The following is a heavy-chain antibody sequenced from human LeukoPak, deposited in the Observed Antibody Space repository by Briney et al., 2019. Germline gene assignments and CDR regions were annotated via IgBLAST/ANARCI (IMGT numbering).Heavy chain of an antibody. CDR2: IYSGGST. Sequence: GGSLRLSCAASGFTVSSNYMSWVRRAPGKGLEWVSVIYSGGSTYYADSVKGRFTISRDNSKNTLYLQMNSLRAEDTAVYYCARDYPTYYYGSGSYHYGMDVWGKGTTVTVSS. D-gene: IGHD3-10*01. CDR1: GFTVSSNY. V-gene: IGHV3-53*01. CDR3: ARDYPTYYYGSGSYHYGMDV. J-gene: IGHJ6*04.